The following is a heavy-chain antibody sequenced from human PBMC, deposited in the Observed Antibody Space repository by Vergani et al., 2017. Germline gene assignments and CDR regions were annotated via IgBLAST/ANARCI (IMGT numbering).Heavy chain of an antibody. CDR2: IIPVLGKT. D-gene: IGHD2-21*02. CDR1: GATFRSNT. Sequence: QVQLVQSGAEVKKPGSSVKVSCKASGATFRSNTISWVRQVPGQGLEWMGRIIPVLGKTKYAQDFQGRLTITEDTSTSTAYMELTSLRSQETAVYYCARDPRGYGGDPEDYYYGMDVWGQGTMVTVSS. CDR3: ARDPRGYGGDPEDYYYGMDV. J-gene: IGHJ6*02. V-gene: IGHV1-69*08.